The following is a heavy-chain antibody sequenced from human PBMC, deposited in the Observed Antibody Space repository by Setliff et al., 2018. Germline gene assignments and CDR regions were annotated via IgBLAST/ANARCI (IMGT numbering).Heavy chain of an antibody. J-gene: IGHJ5*02. CDR1: GYTFTSYA. CDR2: FDPEDGET. Sequence: GASVKVSCKASGYTFTSYAMHWVRQAPGKGLEWMGGFDPEDGETIYAQKFQGRVTMTEDTSTDTAYMELSSLRSEDTAVYYCATGGRFLEWLGPVTWWLDPWGQGTLVTVSS. V-gene: IGHV1-24*01. D-gene: IGHD3-3*01. CDR3: ATGGRFLEWLGPVTWWLDP.